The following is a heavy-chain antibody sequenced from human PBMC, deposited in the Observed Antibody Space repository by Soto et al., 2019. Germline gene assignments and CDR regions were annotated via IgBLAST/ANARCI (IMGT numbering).Heavy chain of an antibody. CDR1: GFSVTNNY. Sequence: EVQVVESGGGLVQPGGSLRLSCAASGFSVTNNYMNWVRQAPGKGLEWVSIIDIGGNTYYADSVKDRFTISGDNSRNTLYLHMDSLRAEDTAVYYCARGWGSTGYLGREHYFDYWGQGTLVTVSP. D-gene: IGHD2-2*01. J-gene: IGHJ4*02. CDR2: IDIGGNT. V-gene: IGHV3-66*01. CDR3: ARGWGSTGYLGREHYFDY.